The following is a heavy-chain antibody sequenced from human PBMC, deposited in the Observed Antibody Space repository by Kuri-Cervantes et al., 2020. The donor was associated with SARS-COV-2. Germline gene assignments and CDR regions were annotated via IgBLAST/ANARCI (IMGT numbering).Heavy chain of an antibody. D-gene: IGHD3-3*01. Sequence: GESLKISCAASGFTFSGYAMNWVRQAPGKGLEWVSAISGSGGSTYYADSVKGRFTISRDNSKNTLYLQMNSLRAEDTAVYYCAKETARRFLDGFDNWGQGTLVTVSS. CDR2: ISGSGGST. V-gene: IGHV3-23*01. J-gene: IGHJ4*02. CDR3: AKETARRFLDGFDN. CDR1: GFTFSGYA.